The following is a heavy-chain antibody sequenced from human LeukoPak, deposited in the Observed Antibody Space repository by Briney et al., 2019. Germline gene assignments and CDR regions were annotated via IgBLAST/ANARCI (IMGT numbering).Heavy chain of an antibody. Sequence: GGSLRLSCAASGFTFSNHWMSWVRQAPGKGLEWVASIKPDGSDKYYVDSVKGRFTISRDNAENSLSLQMNSLSAEDTAVYYCARLLATLTTWDYWGQGTLVTVSS. V-gene: IGHV3-7*01. CDR3: ARLLATLTTWDY. D-gene: IGHD3-22*01. CDR2: IKPDGSDK. CDR1: GFTFSNHW. J-gene: IGHJ4*02.